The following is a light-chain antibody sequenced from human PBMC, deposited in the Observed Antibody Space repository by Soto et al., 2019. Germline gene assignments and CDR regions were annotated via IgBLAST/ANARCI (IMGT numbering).Light chain of an antibody. V-gene: IGKV1-5*03. CDR1: QTISSW. Sequence: DIQMTQSPSTLSGSVGDRVTITCRASQTISSWLAWYQQKPEKAPKLLIYKASTLKSGVPSRFSGSGSGTDFTLTISSLQPEDFATYYCQQANSFPLTFGQGTRLEIK. CDR2: KAS. J-gene: IGKJ5*01. CDR3: QQANSFPLT.